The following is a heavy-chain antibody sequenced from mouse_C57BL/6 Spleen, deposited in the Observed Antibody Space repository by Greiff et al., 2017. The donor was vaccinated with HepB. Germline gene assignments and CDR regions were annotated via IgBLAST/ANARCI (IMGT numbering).Heavy chain of an antibody. J-gene: IGHJ3*01. CDR3: ARHYYGSSSFAY. Sequence: QVQLKESGPELVKPGASVKISCKASGYTFTDYYINWVKQRPGQGLEWIGWIFPGSGSTYYNEKFKGKATLTVDKSSSTAYMLLSSLTSEDSAVYFCARHYYGSSSFAYWGQGTLVTVSA. CDR1: GYTFTDYY. V-gene: IGHV1-75*01. CDR2: IFPGSGST. D-gene: IGHD1-1*01.